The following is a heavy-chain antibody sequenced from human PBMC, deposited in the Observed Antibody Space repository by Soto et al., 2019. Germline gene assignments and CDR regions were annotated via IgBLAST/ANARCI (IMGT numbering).Heavy chain of an antibody. CDR2: IYYSGST. CDR3: ARRPLVVVTAMATYDSSGYYYRDY. D-gene: IGHD3-22*01. Sequence: QLQLQESGPGLVKPSETLSLTCTVSGGSISSSSYYWGWIRQPPGKGLEWIGSIYYSGSTYYNPSLKSRVTISVDTSKNQFSRKLSSVTAADTAVYYCARRPLVVVTAMATYDSSGYYYRDYWGQGTLVTVSS. V-gene: IGHV4-39*01. CDR1: GGSISSSSYY. J-gene: IGHJ4*02.